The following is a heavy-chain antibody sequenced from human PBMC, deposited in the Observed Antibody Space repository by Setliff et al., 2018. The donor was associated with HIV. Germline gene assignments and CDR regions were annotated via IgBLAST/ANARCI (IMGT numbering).Heavy chain of an antibody. J-gene: IGHJ5*02. Sequence: SCAASGFTFNYHAMTWVRQAPGKGLEWVSGISGSGDSTFYAHSVKGRFTISRDNSRDTLYLEMNNLRAEDTALYYCTKDYTPTFWEYNWFDVWGQGTQVTV. D-gene: IGHD3-16*01. CDR3: TKDYTPTFWEYNWFDV. V-gene: IGHV3-23*01. CDR2: ISGSGDST. CDR1: GFTFNYHA.